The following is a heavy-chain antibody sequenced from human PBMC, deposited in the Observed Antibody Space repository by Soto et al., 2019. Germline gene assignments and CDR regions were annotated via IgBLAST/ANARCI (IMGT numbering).Heavy chain of an antibody. D-gene: IGHD3-16*01. V-gene: IGHV3-11*01. J-gene: IGHJ4*02. Sequence: QARLVESGGGLVEPGGSLRLSCTASGFTFGDFYMMWFRQAPGRGLERISYITKTGTTIYHADPVKGRSSFTRDNARSSLYLQMNSLRAEDTAVYYCARPNWNSRGGVYNLWGQGTLVTVSS. CDR3: ARPNWNSRGGVYNL. CDR1: GFTFGDFY. CDR2: ITKTGTTI.